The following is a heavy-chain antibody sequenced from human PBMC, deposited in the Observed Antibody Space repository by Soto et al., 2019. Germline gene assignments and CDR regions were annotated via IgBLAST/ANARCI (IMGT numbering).Heavy chain of an antibody. V-gene: IGHV4-59*01. CDR3: ARNMVRGVSANLNWYDP. D-gene: IGHD3-10*01. Sequence: SQNLSLTSAVSGGSISSYYWSWIRQPPGKGLEWIGYIYYSGSTNYNPSLKSRVTISVDTSKNQFSLKLSSVTAADTAVYYCARNMVRGVSANLNWYDPWGRGSLVIVS. CDR2: IYYSGST. CDR1: GGSISSYY. J-gene: IGHJ5*02.